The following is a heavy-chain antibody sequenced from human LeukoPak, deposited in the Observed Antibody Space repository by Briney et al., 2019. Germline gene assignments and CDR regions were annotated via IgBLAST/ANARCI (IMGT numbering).Heavy chain of an antibody. CDR3: ARDSGSGSYSGY. Sequence: PGRSLRLSCAASGSTFTSYGMHWVRQAPGKGLVWVSRINPDGTITGYADSVKGRFTISRDNARNTLFLQMNSLRAEDTAVYYCARDSGSGSYSGYWGQGTLVTVSS. J-gene: IGHJ4*02. D-gene: IGHD3-10*01. CDR2: INPDGTIT. CDR1: GSTFTSYG. V-gene: IGHV3-74*01.